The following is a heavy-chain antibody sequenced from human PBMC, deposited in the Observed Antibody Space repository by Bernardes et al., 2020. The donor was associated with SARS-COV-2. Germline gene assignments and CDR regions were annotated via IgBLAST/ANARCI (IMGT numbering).Heavy chain of an antibody. D-gene: IGHD6-19*01. Sequence: WGSLRLSCAASGFTFSDHYMDWVRQAPGKGLEWVGRSKNKANSYTTEYAVSVKGRFTISRDDSKNSLYLKMNSLKTEDTAVYYCSMEQWLVRGRENWFDPWGKGTLVNVSS. CDR1: GFTFSDHY. J-gene: IGHJ5*02. CDR2: SKNKANSYTT. V-gene: IGHV3-72*01. CDR3: SMEQWLVRGRENWFDP.